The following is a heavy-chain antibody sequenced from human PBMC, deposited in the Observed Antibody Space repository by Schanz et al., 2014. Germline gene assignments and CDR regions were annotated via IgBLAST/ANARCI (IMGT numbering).Heavy chain of an antibody. CDR1: GYTFIDYY. Sequence: QVQLVQSGAEVKKPGASVKVSCKASGYTFIDYYMHWVRQAPGQGLEWMGWINPDSGGTNYAQKFQGRVTMTRDMSINTAYMELSRLRSDDSAVYYCASDFWSGYSHYYYGLDVWGQGTTVTVSS. V-gene: IGHV1-2*02. D-gene: IGHD3-3*01. J-gene: IGHJ6*02. CDR2: INPDSGGT. CDR3: ASDFWSGYSHYYYGLDV.